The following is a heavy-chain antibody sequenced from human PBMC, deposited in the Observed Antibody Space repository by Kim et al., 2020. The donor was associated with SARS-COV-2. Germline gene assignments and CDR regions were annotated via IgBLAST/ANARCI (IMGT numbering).Heavy chain of an antibody. V-gene: IGHV3-74*01. Sequence: GGSLRLSCAASGFTFSSYWMHWVRQAPGKGLVWVSRINSDGISTSYADSVKGRFTISRDNAKNTLYLQMNSLRAEDTAVYYCARDPNRVFAGAFVVYWGQGTLVTVSS. D-gene: IGHD3-3*01. CDR3: ARDPNRVFAGAFVVY. J-gene: IGHJ4*02. CDR2: INSDGIST. CDR1: GFTFSSYW.